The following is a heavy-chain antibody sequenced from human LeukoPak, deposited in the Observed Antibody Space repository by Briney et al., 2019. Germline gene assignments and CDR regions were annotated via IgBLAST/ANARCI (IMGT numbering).Heavy chain of an antibody. CDR3: AKDPRFTYGV. CDR2: ISSSSSYI. Sequence: GGSLRLSCAASGFTFSSYSMNWVRQAPGRGLEWVSSISSSSSYIYYADSVKGRFTISRDNAKNSLYLQMNSLRAEDTAVYYCAKDPRFTYGVWGQGTLVTVSS. J-gene: IGHJ4*02. CDR1: GFTFSSYS. D-gene: IGHD5-18*01. V-gene: IGHV3-21*04.